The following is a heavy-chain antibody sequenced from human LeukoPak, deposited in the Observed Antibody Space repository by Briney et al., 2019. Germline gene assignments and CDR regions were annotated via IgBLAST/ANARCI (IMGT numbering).Heavy chain of an antibody. CDR2: IFYSGST. J-gene: IGHJ4*02. CDR3: ARFGAVVATPIDY. Sequence: PSETLSLTCTVSGGFISGGGYYWSWIRQHPGKGLQWIGYIFYSGSTHYNPSLKSRVTISIDTSKNQFSLKLSSVTAADTAVYYCARFGAVVATPIDYWGQGTLVTVSS. CDR1: GGFISGGGYY. V-gene: IGHV4-31*03. D-gene: IGHD2-15*01.